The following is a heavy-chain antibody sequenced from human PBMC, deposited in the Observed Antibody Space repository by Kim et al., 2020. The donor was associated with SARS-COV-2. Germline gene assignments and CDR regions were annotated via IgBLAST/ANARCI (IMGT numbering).Heavy chain of an antibody. CDR3: ACVWVAAAGTWY. CDR2: ISSSSSYI. J-gene: IGHJ4*02. Sequence: GGSLRLSCAASGFTFSSYSMNWVRQAPGKGLEWVSSISSSSSYIYYADSVKGRFTISRDNAKNSLYLQMNSLRAEDTAVYYCACVWVAAAGTWYWGQGTLVTVSS. D-gene: IGHD6-13*01. CDR1: GFTFSSYS. V-gene: IGHV3-21*01.